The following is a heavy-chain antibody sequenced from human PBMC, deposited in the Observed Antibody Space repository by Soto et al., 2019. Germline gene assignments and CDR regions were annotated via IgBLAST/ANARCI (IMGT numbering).Heavy chain of an antibody. CDR1: GFTFSSYG. D-gene: IGHD3-22*01. J-gene: IGHJ4*02. V-gene: IGHV3-30*18. Sequence: QVQLVESGGGVVQPGRSLRLSCAASGFTFSSYGMHWVRQAPGKGLEGVAVVLYDGRNKYYADSVKDRFTISRDNSKNTVYLQMNSLRAEDTAVYYCAKAGYYDSSGYYELDYWGQGTLVTVSS. CDR3: AKAGYYDSSGYYELDY. CDR2: VLYDGRNK.